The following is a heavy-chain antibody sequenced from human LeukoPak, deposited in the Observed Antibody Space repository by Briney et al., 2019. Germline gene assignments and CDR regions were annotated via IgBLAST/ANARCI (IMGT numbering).Heavy chain of an antibody. CDR2: KNPNSGNT. J-gene: IGHJ4*02. CDR3: ARGRGIVVVLDY. CDR1: GYTFTSYD. D-gene: IGHD3-22*01. Sequence: GASVKVSCKASGYTFTSYDINWVRQATGQGPEWMGWKNPNSGNTGYAQKFQGRVTMTRNTSISTAYMELSSLRSEDTAVYYCARGRGIVVVLDYWGQGTLVTVSS. V-gene: IGHV1-8*01.